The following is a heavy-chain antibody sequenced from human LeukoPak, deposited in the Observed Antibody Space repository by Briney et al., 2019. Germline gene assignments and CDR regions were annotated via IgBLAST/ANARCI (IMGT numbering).Heavy chain of an antibody. J-gene: IGHJ4*02. Sequence: GGSLRLSCAASGFTFSSYAMSWVRQAPGKGLEWVSAISGSGGSTYYADSVKGRFTISRDNSKNTLYLQMNSLRAEDTAVYYCARDAYYYDSSGYYKSNDYWGQGTLVTVSS. V-gene: IGHV3-23*01. CDR2: ISGSGGST. CDR3: ARDAYYYDSSGYYKSNDY. CDR1: GFTFSSYA. D-gene: IGHD3-22*01.